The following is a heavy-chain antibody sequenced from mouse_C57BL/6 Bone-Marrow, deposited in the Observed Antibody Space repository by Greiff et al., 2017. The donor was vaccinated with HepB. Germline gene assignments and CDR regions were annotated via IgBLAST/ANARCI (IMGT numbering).Heavy chain of an antibody. D-gene: IGHD2-4*01. CDR2: ISSGSSTI. CDR1: EFTFSDYG. J-gene: IGHJ3*01. Sequence: DVKLVESGGGLVKPGGSLKLSCAASEFTFSDYGMHWVRQAPEKGLEWVAYISSGSSTIYYADTVKGRFTISRDNAKNTLFLQMTSLRSEDTAMYYCARLIFFAYWGQGTLVTVSA. CDR3: ARLIFFAY. V-gene: IGHV5-17*01.